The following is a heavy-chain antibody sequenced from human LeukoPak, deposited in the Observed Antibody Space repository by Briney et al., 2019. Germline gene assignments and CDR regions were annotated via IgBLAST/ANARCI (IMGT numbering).Heavy chain of an antibody. CDR1: GFTFSSYA. CDR2: ISYDGSNK. Sequence: PGGSLRLSCAASGFTFSSYAMHWVRQAPGKGLEWVAVISYDGSNKYYADSVKGRFTMSRDNSRNTLYLQMNNLRAEDTAVYYCAKRGYCSVASCSQTPYYFDYWGQGTLVTVSS. D-gene: IGHD2-15*01. CDR3: AKRGYCSVASCSQTPYYFDY. J-gene: IGHJ4*02. V-gene: IGHV3-30-3*02.